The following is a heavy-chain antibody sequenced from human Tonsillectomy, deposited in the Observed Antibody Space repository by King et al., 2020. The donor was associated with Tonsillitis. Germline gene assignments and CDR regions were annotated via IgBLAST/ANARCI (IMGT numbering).Heavy chain of an antibody. CDR1: GFTFSSYW. J-gene: IGHJ6*02. CDR2: INSDGSST. D-gene: IGHD3-9*01. V-gene: IGHV3-74*01. CDR3: ARAYYDILTGHYYYHGMDV. Sequence: VQLVESGGGLVQPGGSLRLSCAASGFTFSSYWMRWVRQAPGKGLVWVSRINSDGSSTSYADSVKGRFTISRDNAKNTLYLQMNSLRAEDTAVYYCARAYYDILTGHYYYHGMDVWGQGPALTVPS.